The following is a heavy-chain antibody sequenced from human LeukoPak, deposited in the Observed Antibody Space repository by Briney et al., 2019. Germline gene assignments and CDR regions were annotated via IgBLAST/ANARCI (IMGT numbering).Heavy chain of an antibody. D-gene: IGHD2-2*01. Sequence: KTGGSLRLSCAASGFSFSTYSINWVRQAPGKGLEWVSSISSRSDYIYYADSVKGRFTISRDNANNSLYLQMNSLRAEDTAVYYCAREEVGGPAAYNRYFDLWGRGTLVTVSS. CDR3: AREEVGGPAAYNRYFDL. CDR2: ISSRSDYI. J-gene: IGHJ2*01. CDR1: GFSFSTYS. V-gene: IGHV3-21*01.